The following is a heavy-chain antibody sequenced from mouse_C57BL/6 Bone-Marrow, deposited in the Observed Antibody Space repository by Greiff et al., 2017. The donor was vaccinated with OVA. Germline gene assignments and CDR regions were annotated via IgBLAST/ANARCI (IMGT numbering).Heavy chain of an antibody. CDR3: AREAVVATPYAMDD. J-gene: IGHJ4*01. CDR1: GYTFTSYW. CDR2: IDPSDSYT. V-gene: IGHV1-69*01. Sequence: QVQLQQPGAELVMPGASVKLSCKASGYTFTSYWMHWVKQRPGQGLEWIGEIDPSDSYTNYNQKFKGKSTLTVDKSSSTAYMQRSSLTSEDSAVYYCAREAVVATPYAMDDWGQGTSVTVSS. D-gene: IGHD1-1*01.